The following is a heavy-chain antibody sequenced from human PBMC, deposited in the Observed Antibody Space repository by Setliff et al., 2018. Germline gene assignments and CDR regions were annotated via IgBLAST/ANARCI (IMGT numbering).Heavy chain of an antibody. CDR2: ISPNSGGT. J-gene: IGHJ6*02. CDR1: GYTFTGYY. Sequence: GASVKVSCKASGYTFTGYYMHWVRQAPGQGLEWMGWISPNSGGTNYAQKFQGWVTMTRDTSISTAYMELSRLRSDDTAVYYCARDLLYSGSYFGYYYGMDVWGQGTKVTVS. V-gene: IGHV1-2*04. CDR3: ARDLLYSGSYFGYYYGMDV. D-gene: IGHD1-26*01.